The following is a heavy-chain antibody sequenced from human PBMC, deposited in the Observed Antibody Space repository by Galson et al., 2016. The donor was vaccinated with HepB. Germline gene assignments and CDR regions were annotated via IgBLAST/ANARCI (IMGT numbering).Heavy chain of an antibody. D-gene: IGHD4-17*01. CDR3: ARGPYGAEYFQH. J-gene: IGHJ1*01. V-gene: IGHV1-69*13. CDR1: GGTFSSYA. CDR2: VFPMFGKA. Sequence: SVKVSYKASGGTFSSYAISWVRQAPGQGLEWMGGVFPMFGKANHAQKFQGRVTISADESTSTAYMELSSLRSEDTAVYYCARGPYGAEYFQHWGQGTLVTVSS.